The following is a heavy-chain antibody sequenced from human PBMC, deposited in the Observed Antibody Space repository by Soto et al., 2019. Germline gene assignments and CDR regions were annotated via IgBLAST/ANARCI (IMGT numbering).Heavy chain of an antibody. V-gene: IGHV3-33*03. CDR3: AVAVAGPTAIGY. CDR2: IGSDAKTQ. Sequence: GGSLRLSCAASESTFRSYCMHWVRQAPGKGLEWVAVIGSDAKTQYYADSVKGRFTISRDNAKNTLYLQMNSLRAEDTAVYYCAVAVAGPTAIGYWGQGTLVTVSS. J-gene: IGHJ4*02. D-gene: IGHD6-19*01. CDR1: ESTFRSYC.